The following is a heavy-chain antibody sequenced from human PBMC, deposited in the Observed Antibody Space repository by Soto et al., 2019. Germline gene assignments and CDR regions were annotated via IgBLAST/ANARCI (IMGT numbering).Heavy chain of an antibody. CDR1: GYSFTRRD. J-gene: IGHJ5*02. CDR3: ARGAYNNYSRWFDP. CDR2: MNPNSGNA. Sequence: ASVKVSCKDTGYSFTRRDINWLRQAAGQGLERMGWMNPNSGNAVYAQKFQGRVTMTRNTTISTAYIEVTSLESKDTACDCCARGAYNNYSRWFDPWGHGTLVTVSS. V-gene: IGHV1-8*01. D-gene: IGHD4-4*01.